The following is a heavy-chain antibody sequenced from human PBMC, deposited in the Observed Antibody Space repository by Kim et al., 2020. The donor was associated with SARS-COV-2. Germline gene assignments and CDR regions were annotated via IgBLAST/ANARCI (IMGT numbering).Heavy chain of an antibody. CDR2: YSDDST. Sequence: YSDDSTNYADSVKGRFTISRDNSKNTLHLQMNSLRAEDTAVYYCARDNDYWGQGTLVTVSS. CDR3: ARDNDY. J-gene: IGHJ4*02. V-gene: IGHV3-53*01.